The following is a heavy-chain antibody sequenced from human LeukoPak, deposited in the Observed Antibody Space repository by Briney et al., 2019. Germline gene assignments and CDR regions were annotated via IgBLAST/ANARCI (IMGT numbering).Heavy chain of an antibody. Sequence: ASVKVSCKVSGYTLTELSIHWVRQAPGKGLEWMGGLDLQDGETIYAQKFQGRVTMTEDTSTDTAHIESRSLRSEDTAVYYCATGQNRYFDLWGRGTLVSVSS. CDR1: GYTLTELS. CDR3: ATGQNRYFDL. V-gene: IGHV1-24*01. D-gene: IGHD1-14*01. CDR2: LDLQDGET. J-gene: IGHJ2*01.